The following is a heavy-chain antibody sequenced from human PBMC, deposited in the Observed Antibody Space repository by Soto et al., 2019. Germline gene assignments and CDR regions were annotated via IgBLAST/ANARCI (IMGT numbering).Heavy chain of an antibody. V-gene: IGHV2-5*02. CDR1: GFSLTTTGAG. D-gene: IGHD2-8*02. CDR3: AHSAWYAFGF. CDR2: IYWDDVR. J-gene: IGHJ3*01. Sequence: QITLKESGPTLVKPTQTLTLTCTLSGFSLTTTGAGVGWIRQPPGKALEWLALIYWDDVRRYSPSLKGTLTIIQGTAKIQVVLTMTHMDPVDTATYFCAHSAWYAFGFWGQGTLVTVCS.